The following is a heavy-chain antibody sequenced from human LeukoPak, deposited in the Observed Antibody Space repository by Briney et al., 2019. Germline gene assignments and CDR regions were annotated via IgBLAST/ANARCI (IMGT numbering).Heavy chain of an antibody. J-gene: IGHJ4*02. CDR1: GGSISSNSNY. CDR2: ISYGGST. V-gene: IGHV4-39*01. Sequence: SETLSLTCTVSGGSISSNSNYWAWIRQPPGRGLEWIGSISYGGSTYYSPSLESRVTISVDTSKNQFSLRLSSVTAADTAVYYCAKVGCVASLGFDYWGQGTLVTVSS. D-gene: IGHD2-15*01. CDR3: AKVGCVASLGFDY.